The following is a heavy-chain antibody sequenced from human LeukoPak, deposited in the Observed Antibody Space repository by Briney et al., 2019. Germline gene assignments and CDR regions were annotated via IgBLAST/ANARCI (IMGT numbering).Heavy chain of an antibody. D-gene: IGHD1-14*01. J-gene: IGHJ6*02. CDR3: AKDFGPLEVYIISHHGMDV. CDR1: GYTFTSYD. Sequence: ASVKVSCKASGYTFTSYDINWVRQATGQGLEWMGWMNPNSGNTGYAQKFQGRVTMTRNTSISTAYMELNSLRSEDTAVYYCAKDFGPLEVYIISHHGMDVWGQGTTVTVSS. CDR2: MNPNSGNT. V-gene: IGHV1-8*01.